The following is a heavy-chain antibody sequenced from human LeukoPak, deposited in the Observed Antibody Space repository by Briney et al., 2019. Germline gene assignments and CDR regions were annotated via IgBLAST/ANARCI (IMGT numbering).Heavy chain of an antibody. V-gene: IGHV3-49*04. CDR2: IRSKAYGGTT. Sequence: GGSLRLSCAASGLTFSSYAMSWVRQAPGKGLEWIGFIRSKAYGGTTEYAASVKGRFTISRDDSRRIVYLQMNSLKTEDTAVYYCTREGRGSDAFDYWGQGTLVTVSS. D-gene: IGHD3-16*01. CDR1: GLTFSSYA. J-gene: IGHJ4*02. CDR3: TREGRGSDAFDY.